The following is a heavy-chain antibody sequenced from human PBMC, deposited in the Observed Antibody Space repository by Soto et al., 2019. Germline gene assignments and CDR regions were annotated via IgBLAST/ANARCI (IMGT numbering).Heavy chain of an antibody. CDR3: ARDGGLAEDGMDV. J-gene: IGHJ6*02. CDR2: IYSGGST. CDR1: GFIVSGNY. D-gene: IGHD3-10*01. Sequence: VRLVETGGDLIQPGGSLRLSCAASGFIVSGNYMSWVRQAPGKGLEWVSVIYSGGSTYYADSVKGRFTISRDNSKNTLYLQMNSLRADDTAVYYCARDGGLAEDGMDVWGQGTTVTVSS. V-gene: IGHV3-53*02.